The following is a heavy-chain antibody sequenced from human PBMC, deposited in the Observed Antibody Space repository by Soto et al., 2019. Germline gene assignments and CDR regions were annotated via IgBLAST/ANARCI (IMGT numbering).Heavy chain of an antibody. CDR3: AKENGYSSSWFEFDY. V-gene: IGHV3-23*01. CDR2: ISGSGGST. D-gene: IGHD6-13*01. Sequence: EVQLLESGGGLVQPGGSLRLSCAASGFTFSSYAMSWVRQAPGKGLEWVSAISGSGGSTYYADSVKGRFTISRDNSKKTLSLQMNSLRAEDTAVYYCAKENGYSSSWFEFDYWGQGTLVTVSS. CDR1: GFTFSSYA. J-gene: IGHJ4*02.